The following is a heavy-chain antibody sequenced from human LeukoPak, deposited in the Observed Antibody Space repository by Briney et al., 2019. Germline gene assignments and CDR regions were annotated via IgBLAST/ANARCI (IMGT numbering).Heavy chain of an antibody. D-gene: IGHD3-22*01. CDR1: GFTFSSYS. CDR2: ISSSSSYI. CDR3: ARDASSGMTYYYDSSSY. V-gene: IGHV3-21*01. J-gene: IGHJ4*02. Sequence: GGSLRLSCAASGFTFSSYSMNWVRQAPGKGLEWVSSISSSSSYIYYADSVKGRFTISRDNAKNSLYLQMNSLRVEDTAVYYCARDASSGMTYYYDSSSYWGQGTLVTVSS.